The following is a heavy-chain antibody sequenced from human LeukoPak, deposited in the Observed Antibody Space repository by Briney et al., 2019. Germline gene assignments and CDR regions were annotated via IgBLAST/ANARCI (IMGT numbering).Heavy chain of an antibody. CDR2: ISGSGGST. D-gene: IGHD4-17*01. Sequence: GGSLRLSCAASGFTFSSYAMSWVRQAPGKGLEWVSAISGSGGSTYYADSVRGRFTISRDNSKNTLYLQMNSLRAEGTAVYYWAKLVTTVTPIDYWGQGTPGTASS. CDR3: AKLVTTVTPIDY. CDR1: GFTFSSYA. J-gene: IGHJ4*02. V-gene: IGHV3-23*01.